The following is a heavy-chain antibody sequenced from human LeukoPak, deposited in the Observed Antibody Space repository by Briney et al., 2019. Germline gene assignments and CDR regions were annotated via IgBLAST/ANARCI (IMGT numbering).Heavy chain of an antibody. V-gene: IGHV4-4*07. Sequence: PSETLSLTCTVSGGSISSYYWSWIRQPPGKGLEWIGRIYTSGSTSYNSSLRSRVTMSVDTSKNQFSLKLSSVTAADTAVYYCARDGPVVWAIDPWGQGTLVTVSS. D-gene: IGHD2-15*01. J-gene: IGHJ5*02. CDR3: ARDGPVVWAIDP. CDR2: IYTSGST. CDR1: GGSISSYY.